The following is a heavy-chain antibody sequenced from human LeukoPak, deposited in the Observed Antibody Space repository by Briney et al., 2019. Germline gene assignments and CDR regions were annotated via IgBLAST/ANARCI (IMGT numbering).Heavy chain of an antibody. CDR2: IYYSGST. Sequence: SETLSLTCTVSGGSISSGDYYWGWIRQPPGKGLEWIGYIYYSGSTYYNPSLKSRFTISVDTSKNQFSLKLSSVTAADTAVYYCARDSDSSGFYFDYWGQGTLVTVSS. D-gene: IGHD3-22*01. CDR3: ARDSDSSGFYFDY. J-gene: IGHJ4*02. V-gene: IGHV4-30-4*01. CDR1: GGSISSGDYY.